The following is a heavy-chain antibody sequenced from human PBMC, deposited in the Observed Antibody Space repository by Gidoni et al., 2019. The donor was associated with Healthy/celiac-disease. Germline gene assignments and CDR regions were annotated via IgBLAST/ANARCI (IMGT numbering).Heavy chain of an antibody. CDR1: GFTFSSYA. V-gene: IGHV3-30-3*01. Sequence: QVQLVESGGGVVQPGRSLRLSGAAYGFTFSSYAMHWVRQAPGKGLEWVAVISYDGSNKYYADSVKGRFTISRDNSKNTLYLQMNSLRAEDTAVYYCARDYGGNSLDYWGQGTLVTVSS. J-gene: IGHJ4*02. CDR3: ARDYGGNSLDY. D-gene: IGHD2-21*02. CDR2: ISYDGSNK.